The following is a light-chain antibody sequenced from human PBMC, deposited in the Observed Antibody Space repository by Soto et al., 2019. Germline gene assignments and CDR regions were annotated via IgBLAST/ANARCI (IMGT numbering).Light chain of an antibody. CDR1: QSLSSSS. Sequence: EIVLTQSPGTLSLSPGERGTLSCRAGQSLSSSSLAWYQQKPGQAPRLLIYGASNRASGVPDRFSGGGSGTDFTLTISGLEPEDFAVYYCHQYGDSPLTLGGGTKVDIK. J-gene: IGKJ4*01. CDR3: HQYGDSPLT. CDR2: GAS. V-gene: IGKV3-20*01.